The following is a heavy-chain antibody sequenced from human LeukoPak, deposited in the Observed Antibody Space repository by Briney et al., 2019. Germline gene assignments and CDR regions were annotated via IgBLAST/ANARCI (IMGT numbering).Heavy chain of an antibody. D-gene: IGHD5-18*01. V-gene: IGHV4-4*07. J-gene: IGHJ4*02. CDR1: GGSISSYY. Sequence: SETLSLTCTVSGGSISSYYWSWIRQPAGKGLEWIGRIYTGGSTNYNPSLKSRVTMSVDTSKNQFSLKLSSVTAADTAVYCARHRGYSYGPPRDLDYWGQGTLVTVSS. CDR3: ARHRGYSYGPPRDLDY. CDR2: IYTGGST.